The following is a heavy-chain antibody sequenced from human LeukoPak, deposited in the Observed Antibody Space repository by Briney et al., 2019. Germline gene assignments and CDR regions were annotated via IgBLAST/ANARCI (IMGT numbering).Heavy chain of an antibody. J-gene: IGHJ4*02. D-gene: IGHD5-24*01. Sequence: PSETLCLTCTVSGGSISSSSYYWGWIRQPPGKGLEWIGSIYYSGSTYYNPSLKSRVTISVDTSKNQFSLKLSSVTAADTAVYYCARHAERWLRSPFDYWGQGTLVTVSS. CDR1: GGSISSSSYY. CDR3: ARHAERWLRSPFDY. CDR2: IYYSGST. V-gene: IGHV4-39*01.